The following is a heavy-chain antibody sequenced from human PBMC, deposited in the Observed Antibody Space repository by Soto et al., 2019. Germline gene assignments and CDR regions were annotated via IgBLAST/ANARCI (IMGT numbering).Heavy chain of an antibody. Sequence: QVQLLQSGAEVKQPGSSVRVSCEASGGTFRTYAISWVRQAPGQGLEWVGEIIPIFGTVNYAQRFQGRVTITADESTTTVYMDLRSPRSEHTAVYYCAKGAVAGTPTSYYYSGMDVWGQGTTVTVSS. J-gene: IGHJ6*02. CDR2: IIPIFGTV. D-gene: IGHD6-19*01. CDR1: GGTFRTYA. CDR3: AKGAVAGTPTSYYYSGMDV. V-gene: IGHV1-69*12.